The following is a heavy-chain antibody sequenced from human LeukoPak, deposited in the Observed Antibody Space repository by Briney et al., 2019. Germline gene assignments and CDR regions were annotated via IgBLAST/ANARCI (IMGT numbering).Heavy chain of an antibody. CDR1: GYTFTSYY. Sequence: VASVRVSCKASGYTFTSYYMHWVRQAPGQGLEWMGIINPSGGSTSYAQKFQGRVTMTRDMSTSTVYMELSSLRSEDTAVYYCARGGAVAPLDYWGQGTLVTVSS. CDR2: INPSGGST. CDR3: ARGGAVAPLDY. J-gene: IGHJ4*02. D-gene: IGHD6-19*01. V-gene: IGHV1-46*01.